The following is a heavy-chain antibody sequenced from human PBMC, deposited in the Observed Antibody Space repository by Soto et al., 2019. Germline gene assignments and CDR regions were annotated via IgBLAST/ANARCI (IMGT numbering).Heavy chain of an antibody. CDR2: IRGSGDSGGST. Sequence: PGGSLRLSCAASGFTFSSYAMSWVRQAPGKGLEWVSAIRGSGDSGGSTYYADSVKGRFTISRDNSKNTLYLQMNSLRVEDTAVYFCAKMVTHMSDYFDYWGQGTLVTVSS. CDR1: GFTFSSYA. CDR3: AKMVTHMSDYFDY. V-gene: IGHV3-23*01. J-gene: IGHJ4*02. D-gene: IGHD2-21*02.